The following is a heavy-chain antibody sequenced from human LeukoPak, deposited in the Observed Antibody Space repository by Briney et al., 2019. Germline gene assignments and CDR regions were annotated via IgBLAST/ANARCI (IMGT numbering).Heavy chain of an antibody. CDR2: IYYSGST. CDR1: GGSISGSSYY. J-gene: IGHJ4*02. Sequence: SETLSLTCTVSGGSISGSSYYWGWIRQHPGKGLEWIGYIYYSGSTYYNPSLKSRVTISVDTSKNQFSLKLSSVTAADTAVYYCARGPAMVVQYYFDYWGQGTLVTVSS. V-gene: IGHV4-31*03. D-gene: IGHD5-18*01. CDR3: ARGPAMVVQYYFDY.